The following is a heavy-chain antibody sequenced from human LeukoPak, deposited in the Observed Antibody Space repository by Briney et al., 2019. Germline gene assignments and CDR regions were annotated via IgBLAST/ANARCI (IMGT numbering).Heavy chain of an antibody. J-gene: IGHJ3*02. D-gene: IGHD5-12*01. CDR2: ISYDGSNK. Sequence: GGSLRLSCAASGFTFSSYAMHWVRQAPGKGLEWVAVISYDGSNKYYADSVKGRFTISRDNSKNTLYLQMNSLRAEDTAVYYCARDPYDYRAFDIWGQGTMVTVSS. CDR3: ARDPYDYRAFDI. V-gene: IGHV3-30-3*01. CDR1: GFTFSSYA.